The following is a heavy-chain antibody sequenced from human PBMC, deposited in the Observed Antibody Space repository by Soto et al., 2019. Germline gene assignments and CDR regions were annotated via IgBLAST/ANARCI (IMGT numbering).Heavy chain of an antibody. Sequence: QVQLQESGPGLVKPSGPLSLTCAVSGGSISSSNCWTWVRQVPGKGLEWIGEIYHDGSTKYNPSLKSRVTISVDKSKNHFSLTLNSVTAADTAVYFCARAQGDVWGQGPTVTVSS. CDR3: ARAQGDV. CDR2: IYHDGST. J-gene: IGHJ6*02. CDR1: GGSISSSNC. V-gene: IGHV4-4*02.